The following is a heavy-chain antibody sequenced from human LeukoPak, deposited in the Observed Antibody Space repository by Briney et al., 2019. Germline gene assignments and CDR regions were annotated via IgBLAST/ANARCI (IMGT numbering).Heavy chain of an antibody. CDR2: ITGSGSST. V-gene: IGHV3-23*01. J-gene: IGHJ4*02. CDR1: RFTFSSFA. D-gene: IGHD6-6*01. Sequence: GGSLRLSCAASRFTFSSFAMSWARQAPGKGLEWVSAITGSGSSTYYADSVKGRFTISRDNSKNTLYLQMNSLRSEDTAVYYCARARIAARPPYYFDYWGQGTLVTVSS. CDR3: ARARIAARPPYYFDY.